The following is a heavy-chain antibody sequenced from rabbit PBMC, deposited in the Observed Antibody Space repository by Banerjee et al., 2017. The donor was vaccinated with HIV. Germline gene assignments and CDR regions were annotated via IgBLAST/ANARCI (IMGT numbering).Heavy chain of an antibody. CDR2: INSNTGNT. J-gene: IGHJ2*01. Sequence: QEQLEESGGDLVKPEGSLTLTCTASGFSFNNKYVMCWVRQAPGKGLEWIACINSNTGNTVYASWAKGPFTISKTSSTTVTLKMTSLTGADTATYFCARGGVGSTGYTYAFDPWGPGTLVTVS. CDR1: GFSFNNKYV. D-gene: IGHD1-1*01. CDR3: ARGGVGSTGYTYAFDP. V-gene: IGHV1S45*01.